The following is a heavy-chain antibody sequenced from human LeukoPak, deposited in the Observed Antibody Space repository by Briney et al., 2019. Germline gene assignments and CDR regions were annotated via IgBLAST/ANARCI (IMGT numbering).Heavy chain of an antibody. D-gene: IGHD5-18*01. Sequence: GGSLRLSCAASGFTFSSYSMNWVRQAPGKGLEWVSSISSSSSYIYYADSVKGRFTISRDNAKNSLYLQMNSLRTEDTAVYYCAMSGKYSYGPGFDYWGQGTLVTVSS. J-gene: IGHJ4*02. CDR2: ISSSSSYI. CDR3: AMSGKYSYGPGFDY. V-gene: IGHV3-21*01. CDR1: GFTFSSYS.